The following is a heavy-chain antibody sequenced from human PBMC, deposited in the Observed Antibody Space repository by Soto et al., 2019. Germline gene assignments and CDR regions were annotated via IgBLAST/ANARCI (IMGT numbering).Heavy chain of an antibody. J-gene: IGHJ5*02. CDR2: IYATGTT. CDR1: GASIRGFY. V-gene: IGHV4-4*07. Sequence: SDTLSLTCTVSGASIRGFYWSWIRKSAGKGLEWIGRIYATGTTDYNPSLKSRVMMSVDTSKKQFSLKLRSVTAADTAVYYCVRDGTKTLRDWFDPWGQGISVTVSS. D-gene: IGHD1-1*01. CDR3: VRDGTKTLRDWFDP.